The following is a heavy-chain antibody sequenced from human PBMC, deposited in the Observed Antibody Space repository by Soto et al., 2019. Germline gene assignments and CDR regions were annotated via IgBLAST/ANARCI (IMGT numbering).Heavy chain of an antibody. V-gene: IGHV1-69*02. CDR2: IIPILGIA. Sequence: QVQLVQSGAEVKKPGSSVKVSCKASGGTFSSYTISWVRQAPGQGLEWMGRIIPILGIANYAQKFQGRVTSTADKSTSTAYMALSSLRSEDTAVYYCARASYCSGGSCYSYWGQGTLVTVSS. CDR3: ARASYCSGGSCYSY. J-gene: IGHJ4*02. D-gene: IGHD2-15*01. CDR1: GGTFSSYT.